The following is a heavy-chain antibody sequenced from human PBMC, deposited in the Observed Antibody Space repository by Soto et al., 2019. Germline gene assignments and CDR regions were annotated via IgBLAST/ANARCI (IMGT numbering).Heavy chain of an antibody. CDR1: GYSFTSYW. CDR3: ARHDYYYYGMDV. J-gene: IGHJ6*02. V-gene: IGHV5-10-1*01. CDR2: IDPSDSYT. Sequence: PGESLKMSCKGSGYSFTSYWISWVRQMPGKGLEWMGRIDPSDSYTNYSPSFQGHVTISADKSISTAYLQWSSLKASDTAMYYCARHDYYYYGMDVWGQGTTVTVSS.